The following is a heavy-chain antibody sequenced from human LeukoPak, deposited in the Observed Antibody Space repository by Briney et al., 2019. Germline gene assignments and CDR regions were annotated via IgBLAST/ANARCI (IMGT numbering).Heavy chain of an antibody. V-gene: IGHV3-30-3*01. CDR1: GFTFSSYA. CDR2: ISYDGSNK. J-gene: IGHJ4*02. Sequence: GRSLRLYCAASGFTFSSYAMHWVRQAPGKGLEWVAVISYDGSNKYYADSVKGRFTISRDNSKNTLYLQMNSLRAEDTAVYYCARGEDDYGVYFDYWGQGTLVTVSS. D-gene: IGHD4-17*01. CDR3: ARGEDDYGVYFDY.